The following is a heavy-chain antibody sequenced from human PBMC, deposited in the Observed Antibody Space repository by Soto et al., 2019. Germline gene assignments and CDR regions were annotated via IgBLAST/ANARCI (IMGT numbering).Heavy chain of an antibody. J-gene: IGHJ6*01. CDR1: GGTFSNYA. V-gene: IGHV1-69*12. Sequence: QVQLVQSGAEVKKPGSSVKVSCKAAGGTFSNYALISWVRQAPGQGLEWMGGIIPIDATVNYAQKFQGRITITADESTTTAYMDLGSMRSEDTAVYYCARELLGFGYTYGDVWGQGTTVTFSS. D-gene: IGHD3-10*01. CDR3: ARELLGFGYTYGDV. CDR2: IIPIDATV.